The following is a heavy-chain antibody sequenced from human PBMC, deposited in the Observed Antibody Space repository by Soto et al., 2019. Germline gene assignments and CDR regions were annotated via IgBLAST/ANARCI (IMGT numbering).Heavy chain of an antibody. Sequence: QITLKESGPPLVRPAQTLTLTCAFSGFSLTTTRMGVAWIRQPPGKALEWLALIYWDDDKRYSPSLKNRLTVSNDPSTNRGGLTINNHSPDDTGTYFCAHAGDFDLLSFDRWGPGTLVTVSS. V-gene: IGHV2-5*02. D-gene: IGHD2-15*01. CDR3: AHAGDFDLLSFDR. J-gene: IGHJ4*02. CDR1: GFSLTTTRMG. CDR2: IYWDDDK.